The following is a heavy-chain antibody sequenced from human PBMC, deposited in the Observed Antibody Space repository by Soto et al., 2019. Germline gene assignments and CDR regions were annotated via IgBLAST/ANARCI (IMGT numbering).Heavy chain of an antibody. CDR3: AHNGVRGINYYYYYGMDV. V-gene: IGHV2-5*02. Sequence: SGPTLVNPTQTLTLTCIFSGFSLSTREMGVGWIRQTPGKALEWLGIIYWDDDKRYSPTLKSRLTITKDTSKNQVVLTMTNMDPVDTATYYCAHNGVRGINYYYYYGMDVWGQGTTVTVS. D-gene: IGHD3-10*01. CDR2: IYWDDDK. J-gene: IGHJ6*02. CDR1: GFSLSTREMG.